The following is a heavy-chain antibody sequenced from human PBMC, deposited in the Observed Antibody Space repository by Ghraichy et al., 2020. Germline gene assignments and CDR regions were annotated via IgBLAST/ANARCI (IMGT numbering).Heavy chain of an antibody. D-gene: IGHD3-22*01. J-gene: IGHJ6*02. V-gene: IGHV1-18*01. CDR1: GYTFTSYG. Sequence: ASVKVSCKASGYTFTSYGISWVRQAPGQGLEWMGWISAYNGNTNYAQKLQGRVTMTTDTSTSTAYMELRSLRSDDTAVYYCAWTDSSGNYYYYGMDVWGQGTTVTVSS. CDR3: AWTDSSGNYYYYGMDV. CDR2: ISAYNGNT.